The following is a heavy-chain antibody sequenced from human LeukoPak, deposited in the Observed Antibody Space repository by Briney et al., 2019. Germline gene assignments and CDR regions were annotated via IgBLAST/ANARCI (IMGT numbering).Heavy chain of an antibody. D-gene: IGHD1-1*01. Sequence: GGSLRLSCAASGFTFSSYAMSWVRQAPGKRLEWVSAISGSGGSTYYADSVKGRFTISRDNSKNTRYLQMNSLRAEDTAVYYCAKGDSKLEPRYFDYWGQGTLVTVSS. CDR2: ISGSGGST. CDR3: AKGDSKLEPRYFDY. V-gene: IGHV3-23*01. CDR1: GFTFSSYA. J-gene: IGHJ4*02.